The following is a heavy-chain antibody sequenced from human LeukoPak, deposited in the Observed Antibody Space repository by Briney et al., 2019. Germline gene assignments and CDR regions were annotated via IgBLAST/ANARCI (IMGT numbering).Heavy chain of an antibody. CDR1: GYTFTSYG. CDR3: ARDRGTWIQLWLIDY. D-gene: IGHD5-18*01. J-gene: IGHJ4*02. V-gene: IGHV1-18*01. CDR2: ISAYNGNT. Sequence: GASVKVSCKASGYTFTSYGISWVRQAPGQGLEWIGWISAYNGNTNYAQKFQGRVTVTTDTSTSTAYMELRSLRSDDTAVYYCARDRGTWIQLWLIDYWGQGTLVTVSS.